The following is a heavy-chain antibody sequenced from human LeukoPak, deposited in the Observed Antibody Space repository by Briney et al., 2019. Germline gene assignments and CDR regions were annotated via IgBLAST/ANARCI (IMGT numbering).Heavy chain of an antibody. J-gene: IGHJ6*03. CDR1: GFTFDDYA. V-gene: IGHV3-43*02. CDR2: ISGDGGST. Sequence: GGSLRLSRAASGFTFDDYAMHWVRQAPGKGLEWVSLISGDGGSTYYADSVKGRFTISRDNSKNSLYLQMNSLRTEDTALYYCAKVLEPDYYYYYMDVWGKGTTVTVSS. D-gene: IGHD1-1*01. CDR3: AKVLEPDYYYYYMDV.